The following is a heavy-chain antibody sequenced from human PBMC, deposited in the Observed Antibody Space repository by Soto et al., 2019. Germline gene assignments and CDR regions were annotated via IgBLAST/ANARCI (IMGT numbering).Heavy chain of an antibody. CDR3: AIYHVYESQKGLFDY. D-gene: IGHD3-22*01. CDR1: GYTFDMYG. CDR2: ISPKKDNT. Sequence: ASVKVSCKTSGYTFDMYGISWVRQAPGQGLEWMGWISPKKDNTNFAQNFQGRVTMTTDTSTSTAHMELRSLRPDDTAVYYCAIYHVYESQKGLFDYWAQRTLVTVSS. V-gene: IGHV1-18*01. J-gene: IGHJ4*02.